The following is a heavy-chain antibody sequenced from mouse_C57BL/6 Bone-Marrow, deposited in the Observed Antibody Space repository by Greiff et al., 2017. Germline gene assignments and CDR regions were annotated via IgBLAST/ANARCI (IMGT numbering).Heavy chain of an antibody. V-gene: IGHV1-80*01. J-gene: IGHJ2*01. Sequence: QVQLQQSGAELVKPGASVKISCKASGYAFSSYWMNWVKQRPGKGLEWIGQIYPGDGDSTYNGKFTGKATLTAAKSSSTAYMQLSSLTSEDSAVYFCTRPDYYGSSPYYFDYWGQGTTLTVSS. D-gene: IGHD1-1*01. CDR3: TRPDYYGSSPYYFDY. CDR1: GYAFSSYW. CDR2: IYPGDGDS.